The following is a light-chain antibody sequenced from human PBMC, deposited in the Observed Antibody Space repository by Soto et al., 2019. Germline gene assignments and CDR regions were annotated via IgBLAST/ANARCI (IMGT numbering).Light chain of an antibody. CDR3: ISYTTSSTVV. CDR1: SSDVGSYKY. J-gene: IGLJ2*01. Sequence: QSALTQPASVSGSPGQSITISCTGTSSDVGSYKYVSWYQHYPGKAPKLIIYEVSNRPSGVSDRFSGSKSGNTASLTISGLQAEDEADYYCISYTTSSTVVFGGGTKLTV. V-gene: IGLV2-14*01. CDR2: EVS.